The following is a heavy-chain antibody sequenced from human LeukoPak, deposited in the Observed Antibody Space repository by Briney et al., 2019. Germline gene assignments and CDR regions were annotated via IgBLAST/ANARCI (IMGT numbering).Heavy chain of an antibody. CDR1: GDSISSSSSY. CDR3: AKALRSSGWYEEPKYYFDY. J-gene: IGHJ4*02. D-gene: IGHD6-19*01. Sequence: SETLSLTCTVSGDSISSSSSYWGWIRQPPGKGLEWIGSFYYTGSTYHKPTLKSRVTISVDTSKNQISLRLSSVTAADTAVYYCAKALRSSGWYEEPKYYFDYWGQGTLVTVSS. V-gene: IGHV4-39*01. CDR2: FYYTGST.